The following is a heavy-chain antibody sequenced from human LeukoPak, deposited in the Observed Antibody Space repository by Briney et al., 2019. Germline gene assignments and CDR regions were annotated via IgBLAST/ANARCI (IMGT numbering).Heavy chain of an antibody. D-gene: IGHD4-17*01. CDR2: ISDDGSNK. V-gene: IGHV3-30*03. CDR1: GFTFSSYV. CDR3: AIAELSKVTGFDP. J-gene: IGHJ5*02. Sequence: GGSLRLSCAASGFTFSSYVMHWVRQAPGKGLEWMADISDDGSNKYDADSVKGRFTISRDNTKNTLFLKKNSMRAEDTAVYYFAIAELSKVTGFDPGGEGTVVSVSS.